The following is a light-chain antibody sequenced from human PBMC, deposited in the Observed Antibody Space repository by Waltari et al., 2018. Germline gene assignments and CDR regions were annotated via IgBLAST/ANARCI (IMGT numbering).Light chain of an antibody. CDR3: SSYTTSSAPGV. CDR1: ARDVGPYDC. J-gene: IGLJ1*01. Sequence: QSALTQPASVPGPPGQSTPIRCSGTARDVGPYDCVYWYQQHPGKAPHLIIYEVSNRPSGISTRFSASKSGNTASLTISGLQAEDEADYSCSSYTTSSAPGVFGTGTRVTVL. V-gene: IGLV2-14*01. CDR2: EVS.